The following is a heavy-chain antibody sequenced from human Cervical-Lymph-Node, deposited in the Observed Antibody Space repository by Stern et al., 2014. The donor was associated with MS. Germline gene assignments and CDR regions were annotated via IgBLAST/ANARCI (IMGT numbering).Heavy chain of an antibody. CDR1: GFTFSTYA. J-gene: IGHJ4*02. D-gene: IGHD3-22*01. V-gene: IGHV3-23*04. CDR3: AKDWYYYGDSGYYALVDS. CDR2: ISGSGSGT. Sequence: EVQLVESGGGLVQPGGSLRLSCAASGFTFSTYAMNWIRQAPGKGLEWVSGISGSGSGTHYADSVKGRFTISRDNSKNTLYLVMNSLRVEDTAVYYCAKDWYYYGDSGYYALVDSWGQGTLVTVSS.